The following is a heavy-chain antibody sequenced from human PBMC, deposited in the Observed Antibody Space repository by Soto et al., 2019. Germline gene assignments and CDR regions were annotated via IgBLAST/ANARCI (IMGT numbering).Heavy chain of an antibody. V-gene: IGHV1-58*01. J-gene: IGHJ4*02. CDR2: IVAGSGNT. Sequence: GASVKVSCKASGFTLKSSAVQWVRQARGQRLEWIGWIVAGSGNTHFAQRFQERVTITRDMSTSTAYLELSSLRSEDTAVYYCAADPYYYDSSNYYSFDRWGQGTQVTVSS. CDR1: GFTLKSSA. CDR3: AADPYYYDSSNYYSFDR. D-gene: IGHD3-22*01.